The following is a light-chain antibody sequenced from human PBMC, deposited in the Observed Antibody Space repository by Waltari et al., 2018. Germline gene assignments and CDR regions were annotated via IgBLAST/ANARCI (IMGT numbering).Light chain of an antibody. V-gene: IGKV2-28*01. CDR2: LGS. Sequence: DIVMTQSPLSLPVTPGEPASISCRSSQSLLHNNGYNYLDWYLQKPGQSPQLLIYLGSNRASGVPDRFSGSGSGTDFTLKINRVEAGDVGVYYCMQALQTPYTFGQGTKLEI. CDR3: MQALQTPYT. CDR1: QSLLHNNGYNY. J-gene: IGKJ2*01.